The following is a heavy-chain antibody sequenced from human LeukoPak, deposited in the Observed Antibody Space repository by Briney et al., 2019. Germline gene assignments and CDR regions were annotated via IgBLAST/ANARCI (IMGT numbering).Heavy chain of an antibody. D-gene: IGHD3-22*01. CDR1: GYTLTELS. Sequence: ASVKVSCKVSGYTLTELSMHWVRQAPGKGLEWMGGFDPEDGETIYAQKFQGRVTMTEDTSTDTAYMELSSLRSEDTAVYYCATWASSGYHGAFDIWGQGTMVTVSS. J-gene: IGHJ3*02. CDR3: ATWASSGYHGAFDI. CDR2: FDPEDGET. V-gene: IGHV1-24*01.